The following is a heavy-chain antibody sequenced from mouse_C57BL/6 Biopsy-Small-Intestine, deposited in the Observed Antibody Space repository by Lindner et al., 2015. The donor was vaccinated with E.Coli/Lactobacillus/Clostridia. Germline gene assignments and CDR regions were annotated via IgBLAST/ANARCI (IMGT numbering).Heavy chain of an antibody. CDR1: GFTFSDYG. Sequence: VQLQESGGGLVKPGGSLKLSCAASGFTFSDYGIHWVRQAPEKGLEWVAHISSDSNTIYYADTVKGRFTISRDNAERTLFLQMTSLRSEDTAMYYCARGNYGGDYFDYWGQGTTPTVSS. CDR3: ARGNYGGDYFDY. D-gene: IGHD1-1*02. CDR2: ISSDSNTI. J-gene: IGHJ2*01. V-gene: IGHV5-17*01.